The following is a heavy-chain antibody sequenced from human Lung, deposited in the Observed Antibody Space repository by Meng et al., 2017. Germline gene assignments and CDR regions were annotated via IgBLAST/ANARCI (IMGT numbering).Heavy chain of an antibody. D-gene: IGHD6-13*01. CDR2: IKSNSDGGTT. V-gene: IGHV3-15*01. J-gene: IGHJ4*02. CDR3: ATGAAAADH. CDR1: GVSFTDAW. Sequence: EGRMVDAWVGWVKPGGSLGLSCVASGVSFTDAWMSWVRQAPGKGLDWVGRIKSNSDGGTTDYAAPVKGRFTISRDVSKNTLYLQMNSLITEDTAVYFCATGAAAADHWGQGTLVTVSS.